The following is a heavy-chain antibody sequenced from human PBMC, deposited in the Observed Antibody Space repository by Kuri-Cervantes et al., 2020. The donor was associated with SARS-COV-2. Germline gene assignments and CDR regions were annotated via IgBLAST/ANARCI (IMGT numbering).Heavy chain of an antibody. D-gene: IGHD4-17*01. V-gene: IGHV1-24*01. CDR3: ATHYGDYFMDWFDP. J-gene: IGHJ5*02. CDR2: FDPEDGET. Sequence: ASVKVSCKVSGYTLTELSMHRVRQAPGKGLEWMGGFDPEDGETIYAQKFQGRVTMTEDTSTDTAYMELSSLRSEDTAVYYCATHYGDYFMDWFDPWGQGTLVTVSS. CDR1: GYTLTELS.